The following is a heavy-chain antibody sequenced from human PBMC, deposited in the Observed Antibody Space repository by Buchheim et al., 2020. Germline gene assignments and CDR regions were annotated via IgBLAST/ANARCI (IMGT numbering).Heavy chain of an antibody. J-gene: IGHJ5*02. D-gene: IGHD6-19*01. CDR1: GGSISTTNW. CDR3: AGLSGRAVFWFDP. Sequence: QVQLQESGPGLVKPSGTLSLTCAVSGGSISTTNWWSWVRQPPGKGLEWIGEIYHTGITNYNPSLKSRVTISLDKSKNQFSRKLTSVAAADTAVYYCAGLSGRAVFWFDPWGQGTL. V-gene: IGHV4-4*02. CDR2: IYHTGIT.